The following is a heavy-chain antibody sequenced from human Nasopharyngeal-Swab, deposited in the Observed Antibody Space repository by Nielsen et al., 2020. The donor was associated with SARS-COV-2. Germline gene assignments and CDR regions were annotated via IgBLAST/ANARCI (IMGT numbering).Heavy chain of an antibody. CDR3: ARPSTGGYYYYGMDV. Sequence: GGSLRLSCAASGFTFSSYSMNWVRQAPGKGLEWVSYISSSSSTIYYADSVKGRFTISRDNAKNSLYLQMNSLRAEDTAVYYCARPSTGGYYYYGMDVWGQGTTVTVSS. J-gene: IGHJ6*02. V-gene: IGHV3-48*01. D-gene: IGHD7-27*01. CDR2: ISSSSSTI. CDR1: GFTFSSYS.